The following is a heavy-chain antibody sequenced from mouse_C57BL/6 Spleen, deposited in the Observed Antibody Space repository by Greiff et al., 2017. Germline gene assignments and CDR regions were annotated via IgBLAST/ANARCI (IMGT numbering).Heavy chain of an antibody. CDR3: ARQGYYGRNYFDY. D-gene: IGHD1-1*01. J-gene: IGHJ2*01. V-gene: IGHV1-55*01. Sequence: VQLQQSGAELVKPGASVKMSCKASGYTFTSYWITWVKQRPGQGLEWIGDIYPGSGSTNYNEKFKSKATLTVDTSSSTAYMQLSSLTSEDSAVYYCARQGYYGRNYFDYWGQGTTLTVSS. CDR2: IYPGSGST. CDR1: GYTFTSYW.